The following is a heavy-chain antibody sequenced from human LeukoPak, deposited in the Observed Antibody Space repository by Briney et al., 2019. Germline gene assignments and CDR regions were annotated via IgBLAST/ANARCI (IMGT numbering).Heavy chain of an antibody. CDR2: IDSSSSYI. CDR3: ARSGAAADY. CDR1: GCTVSSYT. J-gene: IGHJ4*02. Sequence: GESRCLSSAASGCTVSSYTLDWVRQVKGKGLEWVSSIDSSSSYIYYADSVKGRFTISRDNAKKSLYLQMNSLRAEDTAVYYCARSGAAADYWGQGTLVTVSS. V-gene: IGHV3-21*01. D-gene: IGHD6-13*01.